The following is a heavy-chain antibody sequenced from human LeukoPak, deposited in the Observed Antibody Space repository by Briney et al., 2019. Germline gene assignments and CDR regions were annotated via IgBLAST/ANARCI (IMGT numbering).Heavy chain of an antibody. V-gene: IGHV3-23*01. Sequence: GGSLRLSCAASGFTFSSYAMSWVRQAPGKGLEWVSAISGSGGRTYYADSVKGRFTVSRDNSKNTLYLQMNSLRAEDTAVYYCAKDRYYYDSSGPLDYWGQGTLVTVSS. CDR1: GFTFSSYA. J-gene: IGHJ4*02. D-gene: IGHD3-22*01. CDR3: AKDRYYYDSSGPLDY. CDR2: ISGSGGRT.